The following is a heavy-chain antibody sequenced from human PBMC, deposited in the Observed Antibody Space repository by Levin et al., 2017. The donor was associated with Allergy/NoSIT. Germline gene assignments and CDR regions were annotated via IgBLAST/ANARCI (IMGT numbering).Heavy chain of an antibody. CDR1: GGSISNYY. J-gene: IGHJ5*02. Sequence: SETLSLTCTVSGGSISNYYWSWIRQPPGKGLEWIGYIYKSGGTNINPSLKSRVTMSVDTSKNQFSLKLRSVTAADTGVYYCARDGSSGWRWFDPWGQGTLVTVSS. CDR3: ARDGSSGWRWFDP. CDR2: IYKSGGT. D-gene: IGHD6-19*01. V-gene: IGHV4-59*01.